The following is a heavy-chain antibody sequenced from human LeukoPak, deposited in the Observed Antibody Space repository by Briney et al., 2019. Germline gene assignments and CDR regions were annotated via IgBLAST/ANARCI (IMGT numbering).Heavy chain of an antibody. V-gene: IGHV3-23*01. CDR2: IHNSGDIT. CDR3: ATMNGLRMAEAPN. D-gene: IGHD2-8*01. J-gene: IGHJ4*02. Sequence: GGSLRLSCAASGFTFSKYAMTWVRQAPGKGLEWVAGIHNSGDITYYADAVRGRFTISRDNSKNTLYLQMNGLRAEDTAVYYCATMNGLRMAEAPNWGQGTPVTVSS. CDR1: GFTFSKYA.